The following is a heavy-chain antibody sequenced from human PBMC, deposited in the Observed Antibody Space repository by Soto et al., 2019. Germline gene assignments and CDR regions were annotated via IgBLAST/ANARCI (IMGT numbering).Heavy chain of an antibody. CDR3: MRSFRGAD. CDR1: GASMNSHY. CDR2: VHHSGST. J-gene: IGHJ4*02. Sequence: ETLSLTCTVSGASMNSHYWSWIRQPPGKGLEWIGYVHHSGSTQYNPSLEGRVTISLDKSKNQLSLNLSPVTAADTAVYYCMRSFRGADWGQGTLVTVSS. V-gene: IGHV4-59*11. D-gene: IGHD3-16*01.